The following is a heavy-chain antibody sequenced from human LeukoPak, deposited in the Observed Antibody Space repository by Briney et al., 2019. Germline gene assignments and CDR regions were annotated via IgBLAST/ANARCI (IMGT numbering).Heavy chain of an antibody. V-gene: IGHV1-2*02. Sequence: ASVKVSCKASGYTFTGYYINWVRQAPGQGLEWMGWINSDSGFTKYAQKFQGRVTMTRDTSITTVYMDLTRLTSDDTAVYYCARNFDMKGFDPWGQGTLVTVSS. CDR3: ARNFDMKGFDP. J-gene: IGHJ5*02. CDR1: GYTFTGYY. D-gene: IGHD3-9*01. CDR2: INSDSGFT.